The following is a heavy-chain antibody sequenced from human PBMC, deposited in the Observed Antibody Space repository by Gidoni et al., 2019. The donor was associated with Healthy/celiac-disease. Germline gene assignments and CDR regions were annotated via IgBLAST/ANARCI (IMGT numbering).Heavy chain of an antibody. D-gene: IGHD1-26*01. CDR2: MNPNSGNT. CDR1: GYTFISYD. CDR3: ARREGNWFDP. J-gene: IGHJ5*02. V-gene: IGHV1-8*01. Sequence: QVQLVQSGSEVKKPGASVNLSCQASGYTFISYDTNWVRQATGQGLEWMGWMNPNSGNTGYAQKFKGRVTMTRNTSISTAYMELSSLRSEETAVYYCARREGNWFDPGGQGTLVTVSS.